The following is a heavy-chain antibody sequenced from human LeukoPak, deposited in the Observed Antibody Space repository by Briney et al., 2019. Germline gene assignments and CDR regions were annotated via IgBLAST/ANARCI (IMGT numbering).Heavy chain of an antibody. V-gene: IGHV1-69*13. CDR1: GGTFSSYA. D-gene: IGHD3-10*01. Sequence: SVKVSCKASGGTFSSYAISWVRQAPGQGLEWMGGIIPIFGTANYAQKFQGRVTITADESTSTAYMELSSLRSEDTAVYYCARCGLWFGVLYYCYYGMDVWGKGTTVTVSS. CDR3: ARCGLWFGVLYYCYYGMDV. J-gene: IGHJ6*04. CDR2: IIPIFGTA.